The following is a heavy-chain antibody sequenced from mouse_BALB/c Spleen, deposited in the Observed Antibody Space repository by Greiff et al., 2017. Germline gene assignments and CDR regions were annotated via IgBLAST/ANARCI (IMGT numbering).Heavy chain of an antibody. D-gene: IGHD1-2*01. V-gene: IGHV2-6-7*01. CDR3: ARVQLRLSYYYAMDY. CDR2: IWGDGST. Sequence: VQLQQSGPGLVAPSQSLSITCTVSGFSLTGYGVNWVRQPPGKGLEWLGMIWGDGSTDYNSALKSRLSISKDNSKSQVFLKMNSLQTDDTARYYCARVQLRLSYYYAMDYWGQGTSVTVSS. CDR1: GFSLTGYG. J-gene: IGHJ4*01.